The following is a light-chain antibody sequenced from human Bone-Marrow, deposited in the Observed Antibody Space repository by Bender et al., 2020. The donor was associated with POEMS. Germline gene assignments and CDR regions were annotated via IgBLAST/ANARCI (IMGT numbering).Light chain of an antibody. CDR2: GNS. Sequence: QSVLTQPPSVSGAPGQRVTISCTGSSSNIGADSDVHWYQQLPGTAPRLLIYGNSNRPSGVPDRFSGSKSGTSASLAIAGLQTEDEADYYCQSYDNSLSGSYVFGTGTKVTVL. J-gene: IGLJ1*01. CDR1: SSNIGADSD. V-gene: IGLV1-40*01. CDR3: QSYDNSLSGSYV.